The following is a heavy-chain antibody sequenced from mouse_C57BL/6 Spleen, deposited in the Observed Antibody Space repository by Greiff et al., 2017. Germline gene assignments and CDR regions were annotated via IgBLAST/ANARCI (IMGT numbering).Heavy chain of an antibody. CDR1: GFTFSDYG. D-gene: IGHD1-1*01. CDR3: ARLGYYGSSWYFDV. Sequence: EVQLVESGGGLVKPGGSLKLSCAASGFTFSDYGMHWVRQAPEKGLEWVAYISSGSSTIYYADTVKGRFTISRDNAKNTLFLQMTSLRSEDTAMYYCARLGYYGSSWYFDVWGTGTTVTVSS. V-gene: IGHV5-17*01. CDR2: ISSGSSTI. J-gene: IGHJ1*03.